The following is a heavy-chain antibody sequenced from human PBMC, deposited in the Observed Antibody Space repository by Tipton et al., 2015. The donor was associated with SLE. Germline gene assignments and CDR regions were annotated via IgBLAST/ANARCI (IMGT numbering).Heavy chain of an antibody. V-gene: IGHV4-34*01. CDR2: IYHSGST. CDR1: GGSFSGYY. CDR3: ARAGRAWNLFDY. J-gene: IGHJ4*02. Sequence: TLSLTCAVYGGSFSGYYWSWIRQPPGKGLEWIGEIYHSGSTYYNPSLKSRVTISVDTSKNQFSLKLSSVTAADTAVYYCARAGRAWNLFDYWGQGTLVTVSS. D-gene: IGHD1-1*01.